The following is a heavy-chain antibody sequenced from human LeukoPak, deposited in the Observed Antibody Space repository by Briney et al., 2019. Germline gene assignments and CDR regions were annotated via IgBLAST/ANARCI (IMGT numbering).Heavy chain of an antibody. Sequence: GGSLRLSCAASGFTFSSYAMSWVRQAPGKGLEWVSAISGSGGSTYYADSVKGRFTISRDNSKNTLYLQMNSLRAEDTAVYYCAKLGRYYYGSGSFPDYWGQGTLVTVSP. CDR3: AKLGRYYYGSGSFPDY. CDR1: GFTFSSYA. CDR2: ISGSGGST. V-gene: IGHV3-23*01. D-gene: IGHD3-10*01. J-gene: IGHJ4*02.